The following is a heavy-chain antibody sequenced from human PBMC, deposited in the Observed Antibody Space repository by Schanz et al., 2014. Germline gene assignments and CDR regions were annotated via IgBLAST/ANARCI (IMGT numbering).Heavy chain of an antibody. CDR2: ISRDGTTS. CDR3: ARENLNWEAFDI. CDR1: GFSFSSYS. Sequence: EVQLVESGGDLVKPGGSLRLSCAASGFSFSSYSMNWIRQAPGKGLEWLSYISRDGTTSYYADSVKGRFTISRDNAKNSLYLEMTSLRGEDTAVYYCARENLNWEAFDIWGQGTVVTVSS. J-gene: IGHJ3*02. V-gene: IGHV3-21*05. D-gene: IGHD7-27*01.